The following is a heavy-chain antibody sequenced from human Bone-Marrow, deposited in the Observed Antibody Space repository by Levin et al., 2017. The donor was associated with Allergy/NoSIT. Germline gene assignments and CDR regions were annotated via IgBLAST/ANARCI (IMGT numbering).Heavy chain of an antibody. J-gene: IGHJ4*02. D-gene: IGHD6-13*01. V-gene: IGHV2-5*01. CDR2: IYWHDDK. Sequence: GSGPTLVKPPQTLTLTCTFSGFSLSTTGVGVGWIRQPPGEALEWLTLIYWHDDKRYSPSLKSRLTITKDASKNQVVLTMTNMNPVDTATYYCAAQLSSCNHYWGQGTLVTVSS. CDR3: AAQLSSCNHY. CDR1: GFSLSTTGVG.